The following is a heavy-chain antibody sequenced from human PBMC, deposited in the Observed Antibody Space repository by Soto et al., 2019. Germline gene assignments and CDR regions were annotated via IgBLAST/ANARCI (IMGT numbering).Heavy chain of an antibody. CDR3: ARDLQQLDAFDI. J-gene: IGHJ3*02. CDR1: GFTFSSYS. D-gene: IGHD6-13*01. V-gene: IGHV3-48*01. Sequence: PGGFLRLSCAASGFTFSSYSMNWVRQAPGKGLEWVSYISSSSSTIYYADSVKGRFTISRDNAKNSLYLQMNSLRAEDTAVYYCARDLQQLDAFDIWGQGTMVTVSS. CDR2: ISSSSSTI.